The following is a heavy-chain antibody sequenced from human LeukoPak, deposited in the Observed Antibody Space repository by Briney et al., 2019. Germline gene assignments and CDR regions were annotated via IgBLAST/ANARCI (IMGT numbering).Heavy chain of an antibody. CDR2: INHSGST. Sequence: SETLSLTCAVYGGSFSGYYWSWIRQPPGKGLEWIGEINHSGSTNYNPSLKSRVTISVDTSKNQFSLKLSSVTAADTAVYYCAKGPPVFEVTKLGYYYMDVWDKGTAVTVSS. CDR3: AKGPPVFEVTKLGYYYMDV. J-gene: IGHJ6*03. CDR1: GGSFSGYY. D-gene: IGHD4-11*01. V-gene: IGHV4-34*01.